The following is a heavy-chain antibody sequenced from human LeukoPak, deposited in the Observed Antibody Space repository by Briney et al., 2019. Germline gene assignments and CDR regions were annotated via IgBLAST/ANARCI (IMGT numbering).Heavy chain of an antibody. CDR1: GFTFGDYS. CDR2: KSIIAFGRTT. D-gene: IGHD3-22*01. V-gene: IGHV3-49*04. Sequence: SLRLSCTASGFTFGDYSMSWVRQAPGKGLEWVGFKSIIAFGRTTEYAASVKGRFTISRDDSKSIAYLQMNSLKTEDTAVYYCTRDRRGYYDSSGYYSRFDCWGQGTLVTVSA. J-gene: IGHJ4*02. CDR3: TRDRRGYYDSSGYYSRFDC.